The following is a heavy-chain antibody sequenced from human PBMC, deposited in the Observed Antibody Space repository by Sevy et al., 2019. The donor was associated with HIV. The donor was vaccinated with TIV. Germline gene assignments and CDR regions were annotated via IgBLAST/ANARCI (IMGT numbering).Heavy chain of an antibody. V-gene: IGHV3-23*01. J-gene: IGHJ5*02. Sequence: GGSLRLSCAASGFTFRNYAMSWVRQAPGKGLEWVSGISGTGGSTYYADSVRGRFTISRDNSKNTLNLQMNNLRAEDTAIYYCVQEFLVMLSAMNNYFDPWGQGTLVTVSS. CDR2: ISGTGGST. CDR1: GFTFRNYA. D-gene: IGHD2-8*01. CDR3: VQEFLVMLSAMNNYFDP.